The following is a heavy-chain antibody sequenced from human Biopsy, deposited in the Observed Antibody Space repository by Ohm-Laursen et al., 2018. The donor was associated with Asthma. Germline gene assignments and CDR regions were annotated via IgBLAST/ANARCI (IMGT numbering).Heavy chain of an antibody. J-gene: IGHJ4*02. CDR1: GFTFSNYG. D-gene: IGHD1-26*01. CDR2: ISFDGSNK. Sequence: SLRLSCSASGFTFSNYGMHWVRQAPGKGLDWVAVISFDGSNKNYADSVKGRFTISRDNSRNTLHLQMNSLRAEDTAVYYCAKDVFPGWELRRGPDYWGQGTLVAVSS. CDR3: AKDVFPGWELRRGPDY. V-gene: IGHV3-30*18.